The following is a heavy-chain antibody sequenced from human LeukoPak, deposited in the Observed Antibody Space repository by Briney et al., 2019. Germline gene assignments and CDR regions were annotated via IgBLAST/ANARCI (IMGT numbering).Heavy chain of an antibody. CDR1: GFTFSSYA. Sequence: GGSLRLSCAASGFTFSSYAMSWVRQAPGKGLEWVSGISGSGGSTDYADSVKGRFTISRDNSKNTLYLQMNSLRVEDTAVYYCAKDRGSSSWYVDYWGQGTLVTVSS. CDR3: AKDRGSSSWYVDY. D-gene: IGHD6-13*01. V-gene: IGHV3-23*01. J-gene: IGHJ4*02. CDR2: ISGSGGST.